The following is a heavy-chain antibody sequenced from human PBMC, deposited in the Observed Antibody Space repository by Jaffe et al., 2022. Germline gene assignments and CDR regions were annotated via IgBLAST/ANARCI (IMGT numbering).Heavy chain of an antibody. CDR3: ARDYSKRWFGPDP. J-gene: IGHJ5*02. Sequence: EVQLVESGGGLVQPGGSLRLSCAASGFTFSSYEMNWVRQAPGKGLEWVSYISSSGSTIYYADSVKGRFTISRDNAKNSLYLQMNSLRAEDTAVYYCARDYSKRWFGPDPWGQGTLVTVSS. CDR1: GFTFSSYE. D-gene: IGHD3-10*01. V-gene: IGHV3-48*03. CDR2: ISSSGSTI.